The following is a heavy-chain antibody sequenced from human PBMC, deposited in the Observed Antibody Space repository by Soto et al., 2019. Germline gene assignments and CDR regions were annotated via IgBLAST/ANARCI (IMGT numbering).Heavy chain of an antibody. CDR2: FDPEEGKM. D-gene: IGHD3-10*01. V-gene: IGHV1-24*01. Sequence: QVQVVQSGTEVKKPGASVKVSCKVSGYTLNELCIHWVRQPPGQGLEWIGGFDPEEGKMIYAQNFQGRVTMTEDTSTDTAYMELNNLAADYTAIYYCATDIGAAFAPLSMLYFQELGQCTVFTVSS. J-gene: IGHJ1*01. CDR1: GYTLNELC. CDR3: ATDIGAAFAPLSMLYFQE.